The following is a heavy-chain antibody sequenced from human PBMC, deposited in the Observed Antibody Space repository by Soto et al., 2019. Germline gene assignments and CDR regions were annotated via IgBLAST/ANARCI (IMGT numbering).Heavy chain of an antibody. CDR3: ARETAAYCSSTGCSAYYYYMDV. V-gene: IGHV3-23*01. CDR2: ISGSGGST. Sequence: EVQLLESGRGLVQPGGSLRLSCAASGFTFSSYAMSWVRQAPGKGLEWVSAISGSGGSTYYADSVKGRFTISRDNSKDTLYLQMNSLRAEDTAVYYCARETAAYCSSTGCSAYYYYMDVWGKGTTVTVSS. D-gene: IGHD2-2*01. J-gene: IGHJ6*03. CDR1: GFTFSSYA.